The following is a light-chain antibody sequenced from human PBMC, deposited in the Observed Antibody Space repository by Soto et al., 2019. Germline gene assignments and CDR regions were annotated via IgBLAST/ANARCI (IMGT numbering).Light chain of an antibody. V-gene: IGKV1-5*01. Sequence: DIPMTQSPSSLSASVGDRVTITCRASQSITYWLAWYQQKPGRAPKLLIYDVFNLQSGVPSRFSGSGSGTEFPLTISSLQPDDSATYYCQQYHSFSFTFGQGTKLEIK. CDR1: QSITYW. J-gene: IGKJ2*01. CDR2: DVF. CDR3: QQYHSFSFT.